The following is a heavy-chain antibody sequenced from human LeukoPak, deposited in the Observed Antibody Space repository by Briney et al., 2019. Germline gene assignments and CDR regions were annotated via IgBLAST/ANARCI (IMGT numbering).Heavy chain of an antibody. V-gene: IGHV3-66*01. CDR3: AKDSSGDYVWGSYRSITPFDY. CDR1: GFTVSINY. Sequence: PGGSLRLSCAASGFTVSINYISWVRQAPGKGLEWVSVIYSGGSTYYADSVKGRFTISRDNSKNTLYLQMNSLRAEDTAVYYCAKDSSGDYVWGSYRSITPFDYWGQGTLVTVSS. D-gene: IGHD3-16*02. CDR2: IYSGGST. J-gene: IGHJ4*02.